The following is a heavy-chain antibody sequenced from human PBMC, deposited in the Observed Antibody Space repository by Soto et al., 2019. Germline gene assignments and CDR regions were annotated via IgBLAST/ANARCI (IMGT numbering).Heavy chain of an antibody. Sequence: GESLKLSCKASGDIIKNYWIGWVRQMPGQGLEWMGIIFPDDSDTRYSPSFQGHVTISVDKSISTAYVQWSSLKASDSAIYYCFRGGVTSRTFDYWGQGTLVTVSS. CDR2: IFPDDSDT. J-gene: IGHJ4*02. CDR1: GDIIKNYW. CDR3: FRGGVTSRTFDY. V-gene: IGHV5-51*01. D-gene: IGHD3-16*01.